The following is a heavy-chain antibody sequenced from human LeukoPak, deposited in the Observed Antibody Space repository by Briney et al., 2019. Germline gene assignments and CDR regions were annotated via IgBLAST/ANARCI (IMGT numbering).Heavy chain of an antibody. CDR2: IIPILGIA. D-gene: IGHD2-15*01. CDR3: ARAGDMSYGMDV. V-gene: IGHV1-69*04. J-gene: IGHJ6*02. Sequence: ASVKVSCKASGGTFSSYAISWVRQAPGQGLEWMGRIIPILGIANYAQKFQGRVTITADKSTSTPYMELSSLRSEDTAVYYCARAGDMSYGMDVWGQGTTVTVSS. CDR1: GGTFSSYA.